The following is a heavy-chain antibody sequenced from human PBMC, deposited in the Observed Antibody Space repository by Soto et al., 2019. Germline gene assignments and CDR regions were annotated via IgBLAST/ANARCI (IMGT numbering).Heavy chain of an antibody. D-gene: IGHD6-13*01. Sequence: GSLRLSCAASGFTFSSYAMHWVRQAPGKGLEWVAVISYDGSNKYYADSVKGRFTISRDNSKNTLYLQMNSLRAEDTAVYYCATLEISSWYYYYYGMDVWGQGTTVTVSS. CDR3: ATLEISSWYYYYYGMDV. V-gene: IGHV3-30-3*01. J-gene: IGHJ6*02. CDR1: GFTFSSYA. CDR2: ISYDGSNK.